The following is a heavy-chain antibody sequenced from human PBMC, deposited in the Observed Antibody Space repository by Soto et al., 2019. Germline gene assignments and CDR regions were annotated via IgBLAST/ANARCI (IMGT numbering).Heavy chain of an antibody. CDR2: ISYDGSNK. V-gene: IGHV3-30*18. D-gene: IGHD3-9*01. CDR1: GFTVSSYG. J-gene: IGHJ4*02. Sequence: PGGSLRLSCAASGFTVSSYGMHWVRQAPGKGLEWGAVISYDGSNKYYADSVKGRFTISRDNSKNTLYLQMNSLRAEDTAVYYCAKDSPVDILPLDYWGQGTLVTVSS. CDR3: AKDSPVDILPLDY.